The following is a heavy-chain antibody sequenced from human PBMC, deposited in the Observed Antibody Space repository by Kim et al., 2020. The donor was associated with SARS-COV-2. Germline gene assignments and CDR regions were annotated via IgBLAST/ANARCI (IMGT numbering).Heavy chain of an antibody. D-gene: IGHD6-6*01. CDR1: GFTFGDYA. CDR2: ISWNSGSI. V-gene: IGHV3-9*01. Sequence: GGSLRLSCAASGFTFGDYAMHWVRQAPGKGLEWVSGISWNSGSIGYADSVKGRFTISRDNAKNSLYLQMNSLGAEDTALYYCAKGSSPYYYYYMDVWGKGPPVTVSS. J-gene: IGHJ6*03. CDR3: AKGSSPYYYYYMDV.